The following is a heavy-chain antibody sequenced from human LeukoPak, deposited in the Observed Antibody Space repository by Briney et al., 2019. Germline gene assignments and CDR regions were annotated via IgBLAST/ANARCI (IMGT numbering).Heavy chain of an antibody. Sequence: ASVKASCKASGYTFTSYDINWVRQATGQGLEWMGWMNPNSGNTGYAQKFQGRVTMTRNTSISTAYMELSSLRSEDTAVYYCARGEPYNWNDFDYWGQGTLVTVSS. CDR2: MNPNSGNT. CDR1: GYTFTSYD. V-gene: IGHV1-8*01. J-gene: IGHJ4*02. CDR3: ARGEPYNWNDFDY. D-gene: IGHD1-1*01.